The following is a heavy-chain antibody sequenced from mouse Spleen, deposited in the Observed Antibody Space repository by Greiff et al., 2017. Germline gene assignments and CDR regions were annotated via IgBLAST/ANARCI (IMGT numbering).Heavy chain of an antibody. V-gene: IGHV6-6*02. J-gene: IGHJ1*01. CDR3: TRLYGNYDWWYFDV. CDR2: IRLKSNNYAT. Sequence: EVKVEESGGGLVQPGGSMKLSCVASGFTFSNYWMNWVRQSPEKGLEWVAEIRLKSNNYATHYAESVKGRFTISRDDSKSSVYLQMNNLRAEDTGIYYCTRLYGNYDWWYFDVWGAGTTVTVSS. CDR1: GFTFSNYW. D-gene: IGHD2-10*02.